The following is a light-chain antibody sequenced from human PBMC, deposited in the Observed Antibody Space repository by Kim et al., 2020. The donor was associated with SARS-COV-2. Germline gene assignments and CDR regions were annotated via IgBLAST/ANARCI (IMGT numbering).Light chain of an antibody. CDR1: RSDIGAYNY. Sequence: GQSVTISCTGTRSDIGAYNYVSWFQQHPGKVPKVIISDVSERPSGVSNRFSGSKSGNTASLTISGLQPEDEADYYCTSYTGSGTWVFGGGTQLTVL. CDR3: TSYTGSGTWV. CDR2: DVS. J-gene: IGLJ3*02. V-gene: IGLV2-14*04.